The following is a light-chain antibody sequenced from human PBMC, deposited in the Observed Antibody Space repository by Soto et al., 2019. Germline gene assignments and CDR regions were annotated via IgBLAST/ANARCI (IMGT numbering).Light chain of an antibody. CDR3: SSYTSSSTPV. CDR2: EVS. CDR1: SCDVGGHNY. J-gene: IGLJ1*01. Sequence: QCALTQPASVSGSPGQSITISCTGTSCDVGGHNYVSWYQQHPGKAPKLMIYEVSNRPSGVSNRFSGSKSGNTASLTISGLQAEDEADYYCSSYTSSSTPVFGTGTKVTAL. V-gene: IGLV2-14*01.